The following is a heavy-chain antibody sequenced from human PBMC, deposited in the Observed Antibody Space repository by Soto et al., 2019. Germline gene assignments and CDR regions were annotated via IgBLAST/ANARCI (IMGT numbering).Heavy chain of an antibody. CDR2: IYWDDSK. Sequence: QITLKESGPTLVKPTQTLTLTCTFSGFSLSTSGVGVGWIRQPPGKALEWLAVIYWDDSKTYSPSLKSRLTITKDTSRDQVVLTMTNMDSVDTATYYCAHKGLGSRAIDYWGQGALVTVSS. CDR3: AHKGLGSRAIDY. CDR1: GFSLSTSGVG. D-gene: IGHD3-10*01. V-gene: IGHV2-5*02. J-gene: IGHJ4*02.